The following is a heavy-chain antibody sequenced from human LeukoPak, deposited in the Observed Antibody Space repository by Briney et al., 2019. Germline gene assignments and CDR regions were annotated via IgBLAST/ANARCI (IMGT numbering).Heavy chain of an antibody. CDR2: IYYSGST. Sequence: KPSETLSLTCTVSGGSISSSSYYWGWIRQPPGKGLEWIGSIYYSGSTNYNPSLKSRVTISVDTSKNQFSLKLSSVTAADTAVYYCARDSIGGGSCYNSRHCMDVWGQGTTVTVSS. D-gene: IGHD2-15*01. J-gene: IGHJ6*02. V-gene: IGHV4-39*07. CDR1: GGSISSSSYY. CDR3: ARDSIGGGSCYNSRHCMDV.